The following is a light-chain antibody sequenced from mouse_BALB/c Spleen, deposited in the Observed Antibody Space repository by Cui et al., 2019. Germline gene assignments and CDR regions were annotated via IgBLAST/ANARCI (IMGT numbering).Light chain of an antibody. CDR3: QQWSGYPLT. V-gene: IGKV4-51*01. Sequence: ENVLSTSPAIMAAFLGEKVTMTCSPSPSLSSSSLRWYHQKSGTSPKLWIYGTSNLASGVPARFSGSGAGISYSLTISSMEAENDATYYCQQWSGYPLTFGAGTKLELK. J-gene: IGKJ5*01. CDR1: PSLSSSS. CDR2: GTS.